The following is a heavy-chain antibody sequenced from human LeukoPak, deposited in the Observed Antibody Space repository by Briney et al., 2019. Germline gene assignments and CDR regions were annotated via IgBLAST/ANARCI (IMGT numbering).Heavy chain of an antibody. Sequence: GGSLRLSCAASGFTFSSYAMSWVRQAPGKGLEWVSAISASGGSTYYADSVKGRFTISRDNSDNTMSVQMNSLRAADKAVYHCAKGQACQSSRWSITEYFQNWGQGTLVTVSS. J-gene: IGHJ1*01. CDR1: GFTFSSYA. V-gene: IGHV3-23*01. CDR2: ISASGGST. CDR3: AKGQACQSSRWSITEYFQN. D-gene: IGHD6-13*01.